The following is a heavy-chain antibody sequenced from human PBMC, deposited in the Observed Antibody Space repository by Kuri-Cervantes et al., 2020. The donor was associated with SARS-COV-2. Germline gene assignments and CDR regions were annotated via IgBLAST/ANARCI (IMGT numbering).Heavy chain of an antibody. CDR3: ARSGYYSRGVTYYYMDV. CDR1: GFTFSSYA. CDR2: IYYSGST. D-gene: IGHD3-22*01. J-gene: IGHJ6*03. V-gene: IGHV4-59*12. Sequence: GSLRLSCAASGFTFSSYAMSWIRQPPGQGLEWLGYIYYSGSTKYNPSLESRVTISLDTSRNQFSLKLSSVTAADSAVYYCARSGYYSRGVTYYYMDVWDKGTTVTVSS.